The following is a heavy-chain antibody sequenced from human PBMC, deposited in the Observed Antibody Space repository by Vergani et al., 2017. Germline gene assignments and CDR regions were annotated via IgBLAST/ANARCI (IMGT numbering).Heavy chain of an antibody. Sequence: EVQLLESGGGLVQPGGSLRLSCAASGFTFSSYAMSWVRQAPGKGLEWVSAISGSGGSTYYADSVKGRFTISRDNSKNTLYLQMNSLRAEDTAVYYCAKXAAYSGSQGHAFDIWGQGTMVTVSS. CDR3: AKXAAYSGSQGHAFDI. J-gene: IGHJ3*02. CDR1: GFTFSSYA. D-gene: IGHD1-26*01. V-gene: IGHV3-23*01. CDR2: ISGSGGST.